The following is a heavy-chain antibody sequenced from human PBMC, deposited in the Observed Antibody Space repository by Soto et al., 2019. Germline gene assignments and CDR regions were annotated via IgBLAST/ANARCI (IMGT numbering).Heavy chain of an antibody. D-gene: IGHD2-2*01. CDR2: IYYSGST. CDR3: ARASLGYCSSISCRSNWFDP. V-gene: IGHV4-31*03. CDR1: GGSIRSGDYY. Sequence: QVQLQESGPGLVKPSQTLSLTCTVSGGSIRSGDYYWNWIRQHPGKGLEWIGYIYYSGSTYYNPSLKRRVTLSVKTSKNQFSLKLSSVTAADTAVYYCARASLGYCSSISCRSNWFDPWGQGTLVTVSS. J-gene: IGHJ5*02.